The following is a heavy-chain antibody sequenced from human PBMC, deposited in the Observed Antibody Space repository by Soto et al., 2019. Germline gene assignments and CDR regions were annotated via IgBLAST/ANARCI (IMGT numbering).Heavy chain of an antibody. CDR3: TRGSRGIRDYYSMDV. CDR2: IRSKVYGGTT. D-gene: IGHD1-26*01. CDR1: GFTFGDYA. J-gene: IGHJ6*02. V-gene: IGHV3-49*03. Sequence: GGSLRLSCTASGFTFGDYAMSWFRQAPGKGLEWVGFIRSKVYGGTTEYAASVKGRFTISRDDSKSIVYLQMNSLKTEDTAAYFCTRGSRGIRDYYSMDVWGQGTTVTVYS.